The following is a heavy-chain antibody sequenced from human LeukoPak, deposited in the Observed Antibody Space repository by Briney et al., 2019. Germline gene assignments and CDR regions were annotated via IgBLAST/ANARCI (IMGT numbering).Heavy chain of an antibody. V-gene: IGHV4-59*08. D-gene: IGHD1-26*01. J-gene: IGHJ4*02. CDR3: ARSGSYYLDY. CDR2: VYSSGGT. CDR1: GGSINTYY. Sequence: PSETLSLTCSVSGGSINTYYWSWIRQPPGKGLEWIGYVYSSGGTNYNPSLKSRVTISVDTSKNQFSLRLSSVTAADTAVYYCARSGSYYLDYWGQGTLVTVSS.